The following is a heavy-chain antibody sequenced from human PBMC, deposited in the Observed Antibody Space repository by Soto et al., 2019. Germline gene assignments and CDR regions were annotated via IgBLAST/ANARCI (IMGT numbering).Heavy chain of an antibody. D-gene: IGHD4-17*01. J-gene: IGHJ5*02. Sequence: EVQLLESGGGLGHPGGSLRLSCGASGFIFSNYAMSWVRQAPGKGLEWVSVVGGSGTNTYYADSVEGRFTISRDNYRNTLYLQINTLRAEDTALYYCARGHGDYGGNWFDVWGQGTLVTVSS. V-gene: IGHV3-23*01. CDR3: ARGHGDYGGNWFDV. CDR1: GFIFSNYA. CDR2: VGGSGTNT.